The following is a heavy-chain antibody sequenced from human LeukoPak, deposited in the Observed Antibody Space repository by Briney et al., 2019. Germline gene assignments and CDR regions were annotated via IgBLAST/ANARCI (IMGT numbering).Heavy chain of an antibody. CDR3: ARGIMTPYYMDV. CDR1: GFTFSSYA. V-gene: IGHV3-21*01. J-gene: IGHJ6*03. D-gene: IGHD3-16*01. CDR2: ISWNGGNM. Sequence: GGSLRLSCAASGFTFSSYAMHWVRQAPGKGLEWVSSISWNGGNMGYADSVKGRFSISRDNAKNSLYLQMNSLRAEDTAVYYCARGIMTPYYMDVWGKGTTVTVSS.